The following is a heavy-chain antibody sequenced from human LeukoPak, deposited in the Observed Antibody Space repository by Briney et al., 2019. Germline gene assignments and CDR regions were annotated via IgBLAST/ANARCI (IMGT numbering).Heavy chain of an antibody. D-gene: IGHD6-13*01. J-gene: IGHJ4*02. CDR2: INPSGGST. V-gene: IGHV1-46*01. Sequence: ASVKVSCKASGYTFTGSYIHWMRQAPGQGLEWMGIINPSGGSTSYAQKFQGRVTMTRDTSTSTVYMELSSLRSEDTAVYYCARDLGAAAAGTVWGQGTLVTVSS. CDR1: GYTFTGSY. CDR3: ARDLGAAAAGTV.